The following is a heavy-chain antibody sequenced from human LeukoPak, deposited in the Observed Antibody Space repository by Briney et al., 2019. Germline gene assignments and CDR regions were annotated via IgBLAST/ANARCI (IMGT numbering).Heavy chain of an antibody. V-gene: IGHV4-61*02. D-gene: IGHD6-13*01. CDR3: ARGGEAAPFDY. CDR2: IYSSGST. Sequence: PSQTLSLTCTVSGGSISSGSYYWSWIRQPAWKGLEWIGRIYSSGSTNYNPSLKSRVAISGDTFKNQFSLRLGSVTAADTAVYYCARGGEAAPFDYWGLGTQVTVSS. J-gene: IGHJ4*02. CDR1: GGSISSGSYY.